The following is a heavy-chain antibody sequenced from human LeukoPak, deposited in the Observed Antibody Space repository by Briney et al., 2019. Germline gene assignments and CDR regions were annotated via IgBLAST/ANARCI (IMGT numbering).Heavy chain of an antibody. CDR2: ISYDGSNK. Sequence: GGSLRLSCAASGFTFSRYAMHWVRQAPGKGLEWVAVISYDGSNKYYAESLKGRFTISRVKSKNTLYMQMNSLRAGDTAVYYCARVFSGGSPTYYYGMDDWGQGTTVTVSS. J-gene: IGHJ6*02. CDR1: GFTFSRYA. D-gene: IGHD3-10*01. CDR3: ARVFSGGSPTYYYGMDD. V-gene: IGHV3-30*01.